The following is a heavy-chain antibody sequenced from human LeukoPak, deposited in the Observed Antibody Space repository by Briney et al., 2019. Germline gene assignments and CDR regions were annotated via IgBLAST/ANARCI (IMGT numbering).Heavy chain of an antibody. J-gene: IGHJ4*02. CDR1: GLPFSIYE. V-gene: IGHV3-48*03. CDR3: ALLAVASDFDY. D-gene: IGHD6-19*01. Sequence: GGSLRLSCAVSGLPFSIYEMNWVRQAPGKGLEWVSNIASSGTTIYYADSVKGRFSISRDNAKSSLYLQMNSLRVEDTAVYYCALLAVASDFDYWGQGALVTVSS. CDR2: IASSGTTI.